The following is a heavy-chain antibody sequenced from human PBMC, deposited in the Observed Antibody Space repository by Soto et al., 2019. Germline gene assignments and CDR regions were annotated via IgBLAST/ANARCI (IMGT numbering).Heavy chain of an antibody. J-gene: IGHJ4*02. V-gene: IGHV3-23*01. Sequence: EVQLLESGGDLVQPGGSLRLSCAASGFTFSNFAMSWVRQAPGRGLEWVSGISASGRDIHYADSVKDRFTVSRDNSKNTLYLQMNSLRAEDTAIYYCAKGKTSGWYYFDYWGQGELVKVSS. CDR3: AKGKTSGWYYFDY. CDR2: ISASGRDI. CDR1: GFTFSNFA. D-gene: IGHD6-19*01.